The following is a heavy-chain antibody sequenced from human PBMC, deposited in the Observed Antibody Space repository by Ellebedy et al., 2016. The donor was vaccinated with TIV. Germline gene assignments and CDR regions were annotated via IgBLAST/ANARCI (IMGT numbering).Heavy chain of an antibody. Sequence: KVSCKGSGYSFTSYWIGWVLQMPGKGLDWLGIIYPGDSDTRYSPSFQGQVTISADKSISTAYLQWSSLKTSDTAMYYCARDSGLDYWGQGTLVTVSS. CDR3: ARDSGLDY. D-gene: IGHD1-14*01. V-gene: IGHV5-51*01. CDR2: IYPGDSDT. CDR1: GYSFTSYW. J-gene: IGHJ4*02.